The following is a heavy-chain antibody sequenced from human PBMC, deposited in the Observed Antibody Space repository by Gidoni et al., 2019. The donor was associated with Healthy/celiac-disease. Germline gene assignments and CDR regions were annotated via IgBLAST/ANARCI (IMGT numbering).Heavy chain of an antibody. D-gene: IGHD3-3*01. J-gene: IGHJ3*02. CDR2: IYYSGST. CDR3: ARHWPNHYDFWSGYSLDAFDI. CDR1: GGSISSSSYY. V-gene: IGHV4-39*01. Sequence: QLQLQESGPGLVKPSETLSLTCTVSGGSISSSSYYWGWIRQPPGKGLEWIGSIYYSGSTYYNPSLKSRVTISVDTPKNQFSLKLSSVTAADTAVYYCARHWPNHYDFWSGYSLDAFDIWGQGTMVTVSS.